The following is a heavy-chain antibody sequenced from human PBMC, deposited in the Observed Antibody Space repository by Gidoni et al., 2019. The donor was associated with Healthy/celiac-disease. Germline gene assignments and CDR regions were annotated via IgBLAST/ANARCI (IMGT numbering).Heavy chain of an antibody. D-gene: IGHD5-12*01. CDR1: GFTFSSYG. Sequence: QVQLVESGGGVVQPGRSLRLSCAASGFTFSSYGMPWVRQAPGKGLGWVAVIWYDGSNKYYADSVKGRFTISRDNSKNTLYLQMNSLRAEDTAVYYCARDPPSMVATYFDYWGQGTLVTVSS. V-gene: IGHV3-33*01. CDR3: ARDPPSMVATYFDY. J-gene: IGHJ4*02. CDR2: IWYDGSNK.